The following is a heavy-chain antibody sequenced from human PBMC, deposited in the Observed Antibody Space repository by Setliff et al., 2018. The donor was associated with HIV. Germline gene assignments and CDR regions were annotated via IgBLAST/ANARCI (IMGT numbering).Heavy chain of an antibody. D-gene: IGHD3-16*01. CDR3: ARLRLAVMMSLDYFDL. Sequence: ADTLSLTCNVSGGSITNFYWSWIRQPPGKGLEWIGYIYNPGSTSFNPSLQSRVSMSVDVSTNQFSLRLTSVTAADTAVYYCARLRLAVMMSLDYFDLWGQGTLVTVS. V-gene: IGHV4-4*09. CDR1: GGSITNFY. CDR2: IYNPGST. J-gene: IGHJ4*02.